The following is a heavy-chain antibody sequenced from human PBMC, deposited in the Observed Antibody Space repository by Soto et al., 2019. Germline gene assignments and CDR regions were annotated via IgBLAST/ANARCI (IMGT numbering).Heavy chain of an antibody. CDR1: GGSFSGYY. V-gene: IGHV4-34*01. CDR3: ARGRGHYDFWSGYSAEYFQH. J-gene: IGHJ1*01. D-gene: IGHD3-3*01. CDR2: INHSGST. Sequence: QVQLQQWGAGLLKPSETLSLTCAVYGGSFSGYYWSWIRQPPGKGLEWIGEINHSGSTNYNPSLKSRVTISVDTSKNQFSLKLSSVTAADTAVYYCARGRGHYDFWSGYSAEYFQHWGQGTLVTVSS.